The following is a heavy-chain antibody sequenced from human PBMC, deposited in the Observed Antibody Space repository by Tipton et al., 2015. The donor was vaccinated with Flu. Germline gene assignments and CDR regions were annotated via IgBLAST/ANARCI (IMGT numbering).Heavy chain of an antibody. Sequence: GSLRLSCAASGFTFSNSAMHWVRQAPGKGLEYVSAIDSNGDNTYYANSVKDRFTISRDNSKNTLYLQMGSLRTEDTAVYYCARGRRGHTAPSIFDYWGQGTLVTVSS. CDR3: ARGRRGHTAPSIFDY. CDR2: IDSNGDNT. J-gene: IGHJ4*02. CDR1: GFTFSNSA. D-gene: IGHD3-10*01. V-gene: IGHV3-64*01.